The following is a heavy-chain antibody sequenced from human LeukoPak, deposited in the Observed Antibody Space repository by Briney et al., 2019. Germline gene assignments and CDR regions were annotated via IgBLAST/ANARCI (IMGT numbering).Heavy chain of an antibody. Sequence: PSETLSLTCAVYSESLSGYYWSWIRQTPGKGLEWIGEINHSGSTNYNPSLKSRVTISVDTSKNQFYLKLSSVTAADTAVYYCARIGYNYGFSFDYWGQGTLVTVSS. J-gene: IGHJ4*02. D-gene: IGHD5-18*01. CDR2: INHSGST. CDR1: SESLSGYY. CDR3: ARIGYNYGFSFDY. V-gene: IGHV4-34*01.